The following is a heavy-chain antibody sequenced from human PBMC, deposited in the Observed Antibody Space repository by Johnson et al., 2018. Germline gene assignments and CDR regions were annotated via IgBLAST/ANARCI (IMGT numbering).Heavy chain of an antibody. CDR2: IIPIFGTA. J-gene: IGHJ6*03. D-gene: IGHD2-2*01. CDR1: GGTFSSYA. V-gene: IGHV1-69*06. Sequence: QVQLVESGAEVKKPGASVKVSRKASGGTFSSYAISWVRQAPGQGLEWMGGIIPIFGTANYAQKFQGRVTITADKSTSTAYMELSSLRSEDTAVYYCARTCSRTSCRGGYYYYYMDVWGKGTTVTVSS. CDR3: ARTCSRTSCRGGYYYYYMDV.